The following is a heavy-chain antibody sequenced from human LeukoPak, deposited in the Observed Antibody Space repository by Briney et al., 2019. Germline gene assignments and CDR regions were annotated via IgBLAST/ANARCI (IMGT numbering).Heavy chain of an antibody. CDR3: ARGAARIVDFDY. CDR2: INPNSGGT. V-gene: IGHV1-2*02. Sequence: ASVKVSCTASGYTFTGYYMHWVRQAPGQGLEWMGWINPNSGGTNYAQKFQGRVTMTRDTPISTAYMELSRLRSDDTAVYYCARGAARIVDFDYWGQGTLVTVSS. CDR1: GYTFTGYY. D-gene: IGHD1-26*01. J-gene: IGHJ4*02.